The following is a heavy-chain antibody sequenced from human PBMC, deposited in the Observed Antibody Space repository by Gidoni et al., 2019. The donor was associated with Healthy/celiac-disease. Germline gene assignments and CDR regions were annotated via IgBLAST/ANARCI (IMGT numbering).Heavy chain of an antibody. D-gene: IGHD2-21*02. J-gene: IGHJ4*02. Sequence: QVQLVESGGGVVQPGRSLSLSCAASGFPFSSYGMHGVRQAPGKGLEWVAVISYDGSNKYYADSVKGRFTISRDNSKNTLYLQMNSLRAEDTAVYYCAKDTCGGDCYYPDYWGQGTLVTVSS. V-gene: IGHV3-30*18. CDR3: AKDTCGGDCYYPDY. CDR1: GFPFSSYG. CDR2: ISYDGSNK.